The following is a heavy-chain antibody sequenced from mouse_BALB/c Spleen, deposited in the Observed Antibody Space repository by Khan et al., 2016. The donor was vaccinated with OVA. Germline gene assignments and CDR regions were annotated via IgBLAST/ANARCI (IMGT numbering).Heavy chain of an antibody. V-gene: IGHV14-1*02. CDR3: ARSGYEAWFAY. J-gene: IGHJ3*01. CDR1: GFNIKDYY. D-gene: IGHD3-1*01. Sequence: VRLQQSGAELVRPGALVKLSCKASGFNIKDYYMHWVKQRPEQGLEWIGWIDPENGNTIYDPKFQGKASITADTSSNTAYLQLSSLTSEDTAVYYCARSGYEAWFAYWGQGTLVTVSA. CDR2: IDPENGNT.